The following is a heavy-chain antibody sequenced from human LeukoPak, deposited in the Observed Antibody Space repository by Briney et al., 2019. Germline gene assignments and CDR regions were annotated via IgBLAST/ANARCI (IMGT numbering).Heavy chain of an antibody. Sequence: GGSLRLSCAASGFTFSSCAMSWVRQAPGKGLEWVSAISGSGGSTYYADSVKGRFTISRDNSKNTLYLQMNSLRAEDTAVYYGAKSGGYGPPVLWGQGTLVTVSS. CDR2: ISGSGGST. V-gene: IGHV3-23*01. D-gene: IGHD5-12*01. CDR1: GFTFSSCA. CDR3: AKSGGYGPPVL. J-gene: IGHJ4*02.